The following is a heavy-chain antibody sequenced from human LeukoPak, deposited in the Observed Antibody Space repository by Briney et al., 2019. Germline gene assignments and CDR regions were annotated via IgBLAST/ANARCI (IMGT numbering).Heavy chain of an antibody. D-gene: IGHD3-10*01. V-gene: IGHV3-53*01. CDR2: IYSGGST. Sequence: GGSLRLSCAASGFTFSDYYMSWIRQAPGKGLEWVSVIYSGGSTYYADSVKGRFTISRDNSKNTLYLQMNSLRAEDTAVYYCARTMVRGVIQFDPWGQGTLVTVSS. J-gene: IGHJ5*02. CDR3: ARTMVRGVIQFDP. CDR1: GFTFSDYY.